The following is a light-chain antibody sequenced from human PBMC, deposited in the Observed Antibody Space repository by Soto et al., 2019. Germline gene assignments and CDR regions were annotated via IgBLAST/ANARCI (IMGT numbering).Light chain of an antibody. J-gene: IGLJ2*01. V-gene: IGLV2-14*03. Sequence: QSVLTQPASVSGSPGQSITISCTGSSSDVGGYDYVSWYQRHPGKAPKMIIYDVSHRPSGVSNRFSGSKSGNTASLTVSGLQAEDEADYYCTSYTSSDTLLFGGGTKLTVL. CDR2: DVS. CDR1: SSDVGGYDY. CDR3: TSYTSSDTLL.